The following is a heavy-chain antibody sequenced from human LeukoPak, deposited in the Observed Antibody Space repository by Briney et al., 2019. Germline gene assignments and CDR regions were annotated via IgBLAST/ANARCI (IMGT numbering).Heavy chain of an antibody. CDR2: IYYSGST. V-gene: IGHV4-39*01. J-gene: IGHJ5*02. CDR3: ARHETSIAALNWFDP. D-gene: IGHD6-6*01. Sequence: LETLSLTCTVSGGSISSSSHYWGWIRQPPGKGLEWIGSIYYSGSTYYNPSLKSRVTISVDTSKNQFSLKLSSVTAADTAVYYCARHETSIAALNWFDPWGQGTLVTVSS. CDR1: GGSISSSSHY.